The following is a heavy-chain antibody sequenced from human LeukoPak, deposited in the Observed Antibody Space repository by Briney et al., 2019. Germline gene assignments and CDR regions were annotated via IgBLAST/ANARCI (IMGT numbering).Heavy chain of an antibody. CDR3: ARGRSDSSAYFY. CDR2: ISTYSDNT. V-gene: IGHV1-18*01. J-gene: IGHJ4*02. D-gene: IGHD3-22*01. Sequence: GASVKASCKASGYTFTNYGISWVRQAPGQGLEWMGRISTYSDNTNYAQKLQGRVTMTTDTSTSTVYMELRSLRSDDTAVYYCARGRSDSSAYFYWGQGTLVTVSS. CDR1: GYTFTNYG.